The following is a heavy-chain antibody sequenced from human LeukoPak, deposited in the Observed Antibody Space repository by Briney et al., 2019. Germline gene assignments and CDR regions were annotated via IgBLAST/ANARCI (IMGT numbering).Heavy chain of an antibody. CDR2: MNPNSGNT. J-gene: IGHJ3*02. D-gene: IGHD3-16*01. CDR1: GYTFTSYD. Sequence: PGSSVKVSCKASGYTFTSYDINWVRQTTGQGLEWMGWMNPNSGNTGYAQKFQGRVTMTRNTSISTAYMELSSLRSEDTAVYYCARDPGGQTAFDIWGQGTMVTVSS. V-gene: IGHV1-8*01. CDR3: ARDPGGQTAFDI.